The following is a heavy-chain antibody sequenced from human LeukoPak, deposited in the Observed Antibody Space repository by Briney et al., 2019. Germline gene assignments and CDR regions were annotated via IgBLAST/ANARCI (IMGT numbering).Heavy chain of an antibody. CDR3: ARDRWYAFDY. D-gene: IGHD6-13*01. J-gene: IGHJ4*02. CDR1: GYTFTING. Sequence: ASVKVSYKASGYTFTINGISWVRQAPGRGLEWMGWISANSGDTIYAEKFHGRVTLTRDTSTGTAYVELNSLTYDDTAVYYCARDRWYAFDYWGQGTLVTVSS. CDR2: ISANSGDT. V-gene: IGHV1-18*01.